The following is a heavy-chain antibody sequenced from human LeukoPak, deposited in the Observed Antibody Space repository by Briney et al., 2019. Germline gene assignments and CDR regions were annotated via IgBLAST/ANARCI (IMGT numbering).Heavy chain of an antibody. CDR1: GFIFSAFG. CDR3: ASSKGFWHAEFTSITD. Sequence: PGGSLRLSCAASGFIFSAFGMTWVRQPTGKGLEWVSAINSGGGVTYYADSVKGRFTISRDNSEYTLFLQMDRLRAEDTAVYFCASSKGFWHAEFTSITDWCQGTQVPVSA. J-gene: IGHJ4*02. V-gene: IGHV3-23*01. D-gene: IGHD3-3*01. CDR2: INSGGGVT.